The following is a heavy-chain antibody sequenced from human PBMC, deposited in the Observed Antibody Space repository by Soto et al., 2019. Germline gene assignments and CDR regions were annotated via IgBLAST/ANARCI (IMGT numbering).Heavy chain of an antibody. V-gene: IGHV4-59*01. CDR3: AREAEYFQH. Sequence: QVQLQESGPGLVNPSETLSLTCTVSGGCISSYYWCWIRQPPGKGLEWIGYIYYSGSTNYNPSLKSRVTISVDTSKNQCSLKLSSVTAEDTDVYYCAREAEYFQHWGQGTLVTVSS. J-gene: IGHJ1*01. CDR1: GGCISSYY. CDR2: IYYSGST.